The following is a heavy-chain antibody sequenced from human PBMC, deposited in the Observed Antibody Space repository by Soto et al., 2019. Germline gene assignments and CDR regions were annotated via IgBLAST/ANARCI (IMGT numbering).Heavy chain of an antibody. D-gene: IGHD2-15*01. CDR1: GGTFSSYA. CDR3: ASCSGGSCYPSNWFDP. CDR2: IIPIFGTA. Sequence: ASVKVSCKASGGTFSSYAISWVRQAPGQGLEWMGGIIPIFGTANYAQKFQGRVTITADESTSTAYMELSSLRSEDTAVYYCASCSGGSCYPSNWFDPWGQGTLVTVSS. J-gene: IGHJ5*02. V-gene: IGHV1-69*13.